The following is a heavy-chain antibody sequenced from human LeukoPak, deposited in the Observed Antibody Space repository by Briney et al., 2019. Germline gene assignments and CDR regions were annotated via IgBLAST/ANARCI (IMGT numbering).Heavy chain of an antibody. J-gene: IGHJ4*02. CDR3: AKELYGWYYDY. D-gene: IGHD6-19*01. CDR1: GFTFSSYS. V-gene: IGHV3-23*01. CDR2: ISGSDGST. Sequence: GGSLRLSCAASGFTFSSYSMNWVRQAPGKGLEWVSAISGSDGSTNYADSVKGRFSVSRDNSKNILYLQMKSLRAEDTAVYCCAKELYGWYYDYWGQGTLVTVSS.